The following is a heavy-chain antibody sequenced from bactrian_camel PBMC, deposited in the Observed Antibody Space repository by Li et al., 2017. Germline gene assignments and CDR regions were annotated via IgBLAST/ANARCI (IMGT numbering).Heavy chain of an antibody. Sequence: DVQLVESGGGLVQPGGSLKLSCAASGFTFSRYDMSWVRQAPGKGLEWVAGIDREGTTYYPDSVEDRFTISRDNAKNTLYLQMNSLKPEDTAVYYCVSLVGRPLVHQGTQVTVS. J-gene: IGHJ4*01. V-gene: IGHV3S10*01. CDR2: IDREGTT. CDR1: GFTFSRYD. D-gene: IGHD2*01.